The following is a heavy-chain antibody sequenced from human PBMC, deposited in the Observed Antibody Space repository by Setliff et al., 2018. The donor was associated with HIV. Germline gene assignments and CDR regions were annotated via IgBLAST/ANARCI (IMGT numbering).Heavy chain of an antibody. Sequence: PSETLSLTCDVSGYSINNIQYWGWIRQPPGKGLECLGNIYDGGTTYHNPSLKGRVTISIDTSKAQFSLKLISVTAADTAVYYCVRRDVSFLFGQFDSWGQGILVTVSS. CDR3: VRRDVSFLFGQFDS. CDR1: GYSINNIQY. J-gene: IGHJ4*02. D-gene: IGHD3-10*02. CDR2: IYDGGTT. V-gene: IGHV4-38-2*01.